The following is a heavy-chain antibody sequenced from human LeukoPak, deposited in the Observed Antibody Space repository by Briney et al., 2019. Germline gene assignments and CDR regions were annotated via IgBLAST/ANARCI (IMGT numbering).Heavy chain of an antibody. D-gene: IGHD6-25*01. J-gene: IGHJ4*02. Sequence: SETLSLTCTVSGGSISSDSYYWGWIRQSPGRGLEWIGNMVHGGRTYYNPSLKSRVTISVDPSKNQFSLKLSSVTAADTAVYYCARDIGSAITDYWGQGTLVTVSS. V-gene: IGHV4-39*07. CDR3: ARDIGSAITDY. CDR2: MVHGGRT. CDR1: GGSISSDSYY.